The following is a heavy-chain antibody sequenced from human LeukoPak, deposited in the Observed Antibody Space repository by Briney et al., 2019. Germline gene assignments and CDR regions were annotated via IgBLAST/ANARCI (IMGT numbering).Heavy chain of an antibody. J-gene: IGHJ4*02. Sequence: SETPSLTCAVYGGSFSGYYWSWIRQPPGKGLEWIGEINHSGSTNYNPSLKSRVTISVDTSKNQFSLKLSSVTAADTAVYYCARELGVHKAFDYWGQGTLVTVSS. V-gene: IGHV4-34*01. CDR3: ARELGVHKAFDY. CDR2: INHSGST. D-gene: IGHD3-16*01. CDR1: GGSFSGYY.